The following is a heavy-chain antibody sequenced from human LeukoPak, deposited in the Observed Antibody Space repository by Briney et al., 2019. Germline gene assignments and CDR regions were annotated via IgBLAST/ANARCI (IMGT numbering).Heavy chain of an antibody. Sequence: SETMSLTCTVSGGSISSYYWSWIRQPAGKGLEWIGRIYTSGSTNYNPSLKSRVTISVDTSKNQFSLKLSSVTAADTAVYYCARDYYYGSGSHAYYYYGMDVWGQGTTVTVSS. D-gene: IGHD3-10*01. CDR3: ARDYYYGSGSHAYYYYGMDV. J-gene: IGHJ6*02. CDR2: IYTSGST. V-gene: IGHV4-4*07. CDR1: GGSISSYY.